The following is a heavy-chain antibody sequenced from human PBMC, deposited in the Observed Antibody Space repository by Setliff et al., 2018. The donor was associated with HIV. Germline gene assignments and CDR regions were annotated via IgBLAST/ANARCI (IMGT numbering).Heavy chain of an antibody. CDR2: INHSGST. J-gene: IGHJ4*01. Sequence: PSETLSLTCAVYGGSFSAYHWSWIRQTPGKGLEWLGEINHSGSTAYNLALESRVSMSIDTSKNQFSLKLTSVTAAGTEIYYCARGRDYTGSWFRPFYLDFWGHGNLVTVSS. D-gene: IGHD3-3*01. CDR3: ARGRDYTGSWFRPFYLDF. V-gene: IGHV4-34*01. CDR1: GGSFSAYH.